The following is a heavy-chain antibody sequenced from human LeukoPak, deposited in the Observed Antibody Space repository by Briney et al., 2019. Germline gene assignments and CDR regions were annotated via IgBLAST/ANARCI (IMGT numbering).Heavy chain of an antibody. CDR3: ARGDVDTADFDY. D-gene: IGHD5-18*01. CDR1: VYTFTGYY. V-gene: IGHV1-2*02. Sequence: ASVTVSHMASVYTFTGYYMHWVRQAPGQGLEWMGWINPNSGGTNYAQKFQGRVTMTRDTSISTAYMELSRLRSDDAAVYYCARGDVDTADFDYWGQGTLVTVSS. CDR2: INPNSGGT. J-gene: IGHJ4*02.